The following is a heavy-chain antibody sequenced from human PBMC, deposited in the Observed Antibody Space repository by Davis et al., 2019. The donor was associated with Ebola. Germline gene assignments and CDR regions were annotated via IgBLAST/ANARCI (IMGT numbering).Heavy chain of an antibody. J-gene: IGHJ6*04. D-gene: IGHD3-10*01. V-gene: IGHV4-39*01. CDR1: GGSISSGGYY. CDR3: ARHGYFGSGSYSYGMDV. Sequence: SETLSLTCTVSGGSISSGGYYWSWIRQHPGKGLEWIGYIYYSGSTYYNPSLKSRVTISVDTSKNQFSLRLKSVTAADTAVYYCARHGYFGSGSYSYGMDVWGIGTTVTVSS. CDR2: IYYSGST.